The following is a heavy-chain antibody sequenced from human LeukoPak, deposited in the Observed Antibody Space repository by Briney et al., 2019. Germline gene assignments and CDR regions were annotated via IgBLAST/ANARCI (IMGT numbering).Heavy chain of an antibody. CDR3: VRDGPTSNIVVVPAAIRMGDAFDI. CDR2: ISSSSNYM. J-gene: IGHJ3*02. V-gene: IGHV3-21*05. Sequence: SGGSLRLSCAASGFTFSSYSMNWVRQAPGKELEWVSYISSSSNYMYYADSVKGRFTISRDNAKNSLYLQMNSLRAEDTAVYYCVRDGPTSNIVVVPAAIRMGDAFDIWGQGTMVTISS. D-gene: IGHD2-2*02. CDR1: GFTFSSYS.